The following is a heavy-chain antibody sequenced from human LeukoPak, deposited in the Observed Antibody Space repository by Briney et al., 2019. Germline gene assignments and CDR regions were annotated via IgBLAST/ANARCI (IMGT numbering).Heavy chain of an antibody. Sequence: GGSLRLSCAASGFTFSDYYMSWIRQAPGKGLEWVSYISSSGSTIYYADSAKGRFTISRDNAKNSLYLQMNSLRAEDTAVYYCARDDGGSFSTTFDIWGQGTMVTVSS. V-gene: IGHV3-11*04. CDR3: ARDDGGSFSTTFDI. J-gene: IGHJ3*02. D-gene: IGHD1-26*01. CDR2: ISSSGSTI. CDR1: GFTFSDYY.